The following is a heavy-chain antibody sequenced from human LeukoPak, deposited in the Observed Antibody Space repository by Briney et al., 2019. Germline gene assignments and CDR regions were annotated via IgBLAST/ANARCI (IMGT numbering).Heavy chain of an antibody. CDR1: GFTFDDYA. CDR2: ISSSSSYI. D-gene: IGHD3-16*02. V-gene: IGHV3-21*01. J-gene: IGHJ4*02. CDR3: ARGVTYDYVWGSYRYDHFDY. Sequence: PGGSLRLSCAASGFTFDDYAMHWVRQAPGKGLEWVSSISSSSSYIYYADSVKGRFTISRDNAKNSLYLQMNSLRAEDTAVYYCARGVTYDYVWGSYRYDHFDYWGQGTLVTVSS.